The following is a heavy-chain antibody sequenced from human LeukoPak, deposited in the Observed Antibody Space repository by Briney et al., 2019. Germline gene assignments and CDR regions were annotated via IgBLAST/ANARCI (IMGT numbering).Heavy chain of an antibody. Sequence: SETLSLTCTVSGGSISSSSYYWGWIRQPPGKGLDWIGSIYYSGSTYYNPSLKSRVTISVDTSKNQFSLKLSSVTAADTAVYYCARVTTSIYYYYMDVWGKGTTVTISS. J-gene: IGHJ6*03. V-gene: IGHV4-39*01. D-gene: IGHD2/OR15-2a*01. CDR2: IYYSGST. CDR1: GGSISSSSYY. CDR3: ARVTTSIYYYYMDV.